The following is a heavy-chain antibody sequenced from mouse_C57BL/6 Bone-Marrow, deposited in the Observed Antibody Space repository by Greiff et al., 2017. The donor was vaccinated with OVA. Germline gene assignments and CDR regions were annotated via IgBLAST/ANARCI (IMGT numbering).Heavy chain of an antibody. D-gene: IGHD2-5*01. CDR3: ARGRDYYSNYGDY. CDR2: IDPSDSYT. V-gene: IGHV1-69*01. CDR1: GYTFTSYW. Sequence: QVQLQQPGAELVMPGASVKLSCKASGYTFTSYWMHWVKQRPGQGLEWIGEIDPSDSYTNYNQKFNGKSTLTVDKSSSTAYMQLSSLTSEDSAVYYCARGRDYYSNYGDYWGQGTTLTVSS. J-gene: IGHJ2*01.